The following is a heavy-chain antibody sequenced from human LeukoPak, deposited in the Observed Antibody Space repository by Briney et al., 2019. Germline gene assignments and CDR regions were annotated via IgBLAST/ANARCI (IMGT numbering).Heavy chain of an antibody. D-gene: IGHD1-26*01. Sequence: GGSLRLSCAASGFTFSSYAMSWVRQAPGKGLEWVARINSDGSTINHADSVRGRFTISRDNAENTLYLQMSSLRAEDTAIYFCARAAYYRFDYWGQGTLVTVSS. CDR1: GFTFSSYA. V-gene: IGHV3-74*01. CDR2: INSDGSTI. CDR3: ARAAYYRFDY. J-gene: IGHJ4*02.